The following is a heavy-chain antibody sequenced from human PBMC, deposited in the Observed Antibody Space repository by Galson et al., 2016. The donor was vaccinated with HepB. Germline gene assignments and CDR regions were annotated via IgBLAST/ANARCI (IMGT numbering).Heavy chain of an antibody. Sequence: SLRLSCAASGFTFSRYEMNWVRQAPGKGLEWVSYISSSGTTIYYADSVKGRFTISRGNAKNSLYLHMNSLTGEDTAGYYCARMFPLYRSCWYVRGDGWFDSWGQGTLVTVSS. CDR3: ARMFPLYRSCWYVRGDGWFDS. J-gene: IGHJ5*01. CDR2: ISSSGTTI. CDR1: GFTFSRYE. D-gene: IGHD6-19*01. V-gene: IGHV3-48*03.